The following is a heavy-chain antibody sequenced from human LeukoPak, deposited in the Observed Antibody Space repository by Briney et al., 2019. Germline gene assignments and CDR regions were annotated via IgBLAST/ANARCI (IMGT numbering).Heavy chain of an antibody. CDR3: ARDSGSGWSNDY. V-gene: IGHV3-48*02. CDR2: FGWSGTTI. J-gene: IGHJ4*02. D-gene: IGHD6-19*01. Sequence: PGGSLRLSCVVSGFTLNSYSMNWVRQAPGKGLEWVSYFGWSGTTILYADSVGGRFTVSRDSAKNSLYLQMNSLRDEDSALYYCARDSGSGWSNDYWGQGTLVTVSS. CDR1: GFTLNSYS.